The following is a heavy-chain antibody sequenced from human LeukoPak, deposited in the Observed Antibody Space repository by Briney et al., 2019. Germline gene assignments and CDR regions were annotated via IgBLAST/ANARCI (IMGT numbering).Heavy chain of an antibody. J-gene: IGHJ4*02. CDR1: GYTFTSYY. D-gene: IGHD2-15*01. CDR2: INPSGGST. V-gene: IGHV1-46*01. Sequence: ASVNVSCKASGYTFTSYYMHWVRQAPGQGLEWMGIINPSGGSTSYAQKFQGRVTMTRDTSTSTVYMELSSLRSEDTAVYYCARDDELLGYFDYWGQGTLVTVSS. CDR3: ARDDELLGYFDY.